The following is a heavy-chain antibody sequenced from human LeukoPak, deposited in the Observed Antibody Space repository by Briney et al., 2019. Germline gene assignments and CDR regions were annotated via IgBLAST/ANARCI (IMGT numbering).Heavy chain of an antibody. CDR1: GGSISSYY. Sequence: PSETLSLTCTVSGGSISSYYWSWIRQPPGKGLEWIGYIYYSGSTSYNPSLKSRVTISVDTSKNQFSLKLSSVTAADTAVYYCARAPPSGWFDPWGQGTLVTVSS. CDR3: ARAPPSGWFDP. D-gene: IGHD6-25*01. CDR2: IYYSGST. V-gene: IGHV4-59*01. J-gene: IGHJ5*02.